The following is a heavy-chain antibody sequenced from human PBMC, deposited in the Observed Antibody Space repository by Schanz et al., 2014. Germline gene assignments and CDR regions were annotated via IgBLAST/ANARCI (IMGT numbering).Heavy chain of an antibody. CDR2: ISAYNGHT. D-gene: IGHD3-22*01. J-gene: IGHJ4*02. CDR1: GGTFSSYT. CDR3: ARDYYDSSGYYYCDY. V-gene: IGHV1-18*01. Sequence: QVQLVQSGAEVKKPGSSVKVSCKASGGTFSSYTISWVRQAPGQGLEWMGWISAYNGHTDYAQKLQGRVTLTTDTSTSTAYMELRNLRSDDTAVYYCARDYYDSSGYYYCDYWGQGTLVTVSS.